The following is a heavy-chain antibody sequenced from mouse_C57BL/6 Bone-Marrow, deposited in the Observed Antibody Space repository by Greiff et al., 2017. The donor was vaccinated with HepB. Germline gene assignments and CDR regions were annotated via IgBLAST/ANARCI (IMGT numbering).Heavy chain of an antibody. Sequence: EVQLQQSGAELVRPGASVKLSCTASGFNFKSDYMHWVKQSPEQGLEWIGRIDPENGDTEYASKFQGKATITVDTSSNTAYLQLSSLTSEDTAVYYCTSLGAYWGQGTLVTVSA. J-gene: IGHJ3*01. V-gene: IGHV14-4*01. CDR2: IDPENGDT. CDR3: TSLGAY. CDR1: GFNFKSDY.